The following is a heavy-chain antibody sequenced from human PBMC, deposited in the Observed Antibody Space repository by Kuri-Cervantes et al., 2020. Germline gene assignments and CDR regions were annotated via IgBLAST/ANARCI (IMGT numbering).Heavy chain of an antibody. J-gene: IGHJ6*02. V-gene: IGHV3-21*01. Sequence: GGSLRLSCAASGFTFSSYSMNWVRQAPGKGLEWVSSISSSSSYIYYADSVKGRFTISRDNAKNSLYLQMNSLRAEDTAVHYCARERDDFWSGYYTWAGDYYYYGMDVWGQGTTVTVSS. D-gene: IGHD3-3*01. CDR2: ISSSSSYI. CDR1: GFTFSSYS. CDR3: ARERDDFWSGYYTWAGDYYYYGMDV.